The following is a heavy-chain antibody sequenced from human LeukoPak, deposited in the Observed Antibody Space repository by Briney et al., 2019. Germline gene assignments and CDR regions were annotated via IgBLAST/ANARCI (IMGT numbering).Heavy chain of an antibody. J-gene: IGHJ4*02. D-gene: IGHD5-12*01. Sequence: GGSLRLSCAASGFTFSNYAMSWVRQAPGKGLEWVSTISGSGGSTYYADSVKGRFTISRDNSKNTLYLQMNSLRAEDTAVYYCAKAHRRYSGYDSGFDYWGQGTLVTVSS. CDR2: ISGSGGST. V-gene: IGHV3-23*01. CDR1: GFTFSNYA. CDR3: AKAHRRYSGYDSGFDY.